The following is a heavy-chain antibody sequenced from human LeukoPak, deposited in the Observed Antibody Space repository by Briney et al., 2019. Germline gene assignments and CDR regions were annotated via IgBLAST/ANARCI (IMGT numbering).Heavy chain of an antibody. CDR3: ARTGVVPAAIWFDP. Sequence: PSETLSLTCTVSGGSISSYYWSWIRQPPGKGLEWIGYIYYSGSTNYNPSLKSRVTISVDTSKNQFSLKLSSVTAADTAVYYCARTGVVPAAIWFDPWGQGTLVTVSS. CDR2: IYYSGST. V-gene: IGHV4-59*08. CDR1: GGSISSYY. D-gene: IGHD2-2*01. J-gene: IGHJ5*02.